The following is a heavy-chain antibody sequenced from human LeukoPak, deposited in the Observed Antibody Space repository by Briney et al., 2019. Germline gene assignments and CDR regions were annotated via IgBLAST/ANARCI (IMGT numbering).Heavy chain of an antibody. V-gene: IGHV4-59*01. D-gene: IGHD3-3*01. J-gene: IGHJ3*02. CDR3: ARVLDAGVTIFGVIQFDTFDI. Sequence: PSETLSLTCTVSGGSISTYYWRWIRQPPGKGLEWIGYIYYSGSTNYNPSHKSRVTISVDTSKNQFSLKLSSVTAADTAVYYCARVLDAGVTIFGVIQFDTFDIWGQGTMVTVSS. CDR2: IYYSGST. CDR1: GGSISTYY.